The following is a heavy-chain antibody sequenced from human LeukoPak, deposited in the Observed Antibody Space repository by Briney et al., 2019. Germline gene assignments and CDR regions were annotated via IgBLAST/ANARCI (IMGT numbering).Heavy chain of an antibody. CDR3: ARGRKPSAAGT. Sequence: SETLSLTCTVSGDSISGFYWNWIRQPPGKGLEWIGFIYNSGTTNYNPSLKNRVTISVDTSKKQFSLKLSSVIAADTAVYYCARGRKPSAAGTWGQGTLVTVSS. J-gene: IGHJ4*02. CDR2: IYNSGTT. D-gene: IGHD6-13*01. CDR1: GDSISGFY. V-gene: IGHV4-59*01.